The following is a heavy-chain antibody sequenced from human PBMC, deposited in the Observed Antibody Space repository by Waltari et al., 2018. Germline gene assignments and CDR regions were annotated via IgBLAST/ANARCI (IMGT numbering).Heavy chain of an antibody. D-gene: IGHD3-16*01. CDR3: ARGLGGPPSVFDY. Sequence: EVQLVESGGGLIQPGGSLRLSCAASGFTVSSNYMSWVRQAPGKGLEWVSGIYSVGSTYYADSLKGRFTISRDNSKNTLYLQMNSLRAEDTAVYYCARGLGGPPSVFDYWGQGTLVTVSS. V-gene: IGHV3-53*01. CDR2: IYSVGST. CDR1: GFTVSSNY. J-gene: IGHJ4*02.